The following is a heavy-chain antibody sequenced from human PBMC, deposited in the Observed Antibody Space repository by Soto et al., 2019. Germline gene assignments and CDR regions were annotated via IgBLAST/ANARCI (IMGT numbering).Heavy chain of an antibody. J-gene: IGHJ4*02. Sequence: LETLSLTCTVSGGSISSSSYYWGWIRQPPGKGLEWIGSIYYSGSTYYNPSLKSRVTISVDTSKNQFSLKLSSVTAADTAVYYCASDDKVGDYDYWGQGTLVTVSS. V-gene: IGHV4-39*01. D-gene: IGHD1-26*01. CDR2: IYYSGST. CDR3: ASDDKVGDYDY. CDR1: GGSISSSSYY.